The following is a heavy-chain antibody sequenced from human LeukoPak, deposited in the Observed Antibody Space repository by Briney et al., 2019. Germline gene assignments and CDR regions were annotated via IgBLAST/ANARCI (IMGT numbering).Heavy chain of an antibody. Sequence: GGSPRLSCAVSGFRFSTYGMNWVRHAPRKGLEWAAFINYDGTEQYYADSVKGRFSISRDNSKDTLFLQMNSLRAEDTAVYYCAKGLGKAGASNTWYFDLWGRGTLVTVSS. CDR1: GFRFSTYG. V-gene: IGHV3-30*02. D-gene: IGHD6-13*01. CDR2: INYDGTEQ. CDR3: AKGLGKAGASNTWYFDL. J-gene: IGHJ2*01.